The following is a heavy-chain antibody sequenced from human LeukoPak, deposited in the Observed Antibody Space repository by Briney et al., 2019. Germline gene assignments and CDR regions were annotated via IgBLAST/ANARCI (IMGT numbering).Heavy chain of an antibody. D-gene: IGHD3-10*01. Sequence: SGGSLRLSCAASGFTFNSYAMNWVRQTPGKGLEWVSAISGNGDNTYYADSVKGRFTISRDNSKNTLYLQMNSLRAEDTAVYYCARHLNYYLDYWGQGTLVTVSS. V-gene: IGHV3-23*01. J-gene: IGHJ4*02. CDR1: GFTFNSYA. CDR3: ARHLNYYLDY. CDR2: ISGNGDNT.